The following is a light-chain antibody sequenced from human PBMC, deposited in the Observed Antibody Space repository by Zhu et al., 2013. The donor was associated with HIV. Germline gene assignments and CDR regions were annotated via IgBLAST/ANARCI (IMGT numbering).Light chain of an antibody. CDR1: QGIRND. V-gene: IGKV1-17*01. CDR3: QQYSTYWA. CDR2: AAS. Sequence: DIQMTQSPSSLSASVGDRVTVTCRASQGIRNDLGWYQQKPGKAPKRLIYAASSLQSGVPSRFSGSGSGTEFTLTINSLQPDDFASYYCQQYSTYWAFGQGTKVEI. J-gene: IGKJ1*01.